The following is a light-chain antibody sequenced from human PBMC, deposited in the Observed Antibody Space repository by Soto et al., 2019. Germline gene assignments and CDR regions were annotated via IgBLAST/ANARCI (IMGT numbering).Light chain of an antibody. V-gene: IGKV1-27*01. CDR3: QKYNSAPLT. J-gene: IGKJ4*01. CDR2: AAS. CDR1: QGIRNY. Sequence: DIQMTQSPSSLSASVGDRVTITCRASQGIRNYLAWYQQKPGKVPQILIYAASTLQSGVPPRFSGSGSGTAFTLTISSLQPVDVATCYCQKYNSAPLTFGGGTKVEIK.